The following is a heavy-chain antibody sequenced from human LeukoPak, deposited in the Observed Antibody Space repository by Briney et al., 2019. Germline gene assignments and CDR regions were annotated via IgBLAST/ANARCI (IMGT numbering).Heavy chain of an antibody. V-gene: IGHV1-46*01. CDR1: GCTFTNYY. CDR3: ARDGATWSDSSGYYDY. J-gene: IGHJ4*02. CDR2: INPSDGTT. D-gene: IGHD3-22*01. Sequence: ASVKVSCKASGCTFTNYYMHWVRQAPGQGLEWMGIINPSDGTTRYAQKFQGRVTMTRDMSTSTVYMELSSLRSEDTAVYFCARDGATWSDSSGYYDYWGQGTLVTVSS.